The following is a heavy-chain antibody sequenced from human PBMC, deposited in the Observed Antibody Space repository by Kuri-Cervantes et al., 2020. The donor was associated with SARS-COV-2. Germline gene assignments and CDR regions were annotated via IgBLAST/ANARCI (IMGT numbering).Heavy chain of an antibody. D-gene: IGHD3-22*01. J-gene: IGHJ1*01. CDR1: GYSISSGYY. V-gene: IGHV4-38-2*01. CDR3: AGAYYYDSSGYYYGRPFQH. Sequence: SQTLSLTCAVSGYSISSGYYWGWIRQPPGKGLEWIGSIYHSGSTFYNPSLKSRVTISVDTSKNQFSLKLSSVTAAGTPVYYCAGAYYYDSSGYYYGRPFQHWGQGTLVTVSS. CDR2: IYHSGST.